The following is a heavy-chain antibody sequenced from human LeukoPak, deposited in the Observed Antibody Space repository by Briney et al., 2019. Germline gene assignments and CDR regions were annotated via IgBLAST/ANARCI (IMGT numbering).Heavy chain of an antibody. Sequence: PGGSLRLSCAASGFTFSSYSMNWVRQAPGKGLEWVSSISSSSSYIYYADSVKGRFTISRDNAKNSLYLQMNSLRAEGTAVYYCARDRDDYPYYWGQGTLVTVSS. D-gene: IGHD4-11*01. CDR2: ISSSSSYI. CDR3: ARDRDDYPYY. J-gene: IGHJ4*02. V-gene: IGHV3-21*01. CDR1: GFTFSSYS.